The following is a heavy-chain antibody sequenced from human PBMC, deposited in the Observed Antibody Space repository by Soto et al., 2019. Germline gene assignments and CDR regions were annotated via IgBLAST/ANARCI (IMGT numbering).Heavy chain of an antibody. CDR1: GFTFSSYG. D-gene: IGHD4-17*01. Sequence: GGSLRLSCAASGFTFSSYGMRWVRQAPGKGLEWVAVIWYDGSNKYYADSVKGRFTISRDNSKNTLYLQMNSPRAEDTAVYYCARAPTPLRTLDYWGQGTLVTVSS. CDR2: IWYDGSNK. V-gene: IGHV3-33*01. CDR3: ARAPTPLRTLDY. J-gene: IGHJ4*02.